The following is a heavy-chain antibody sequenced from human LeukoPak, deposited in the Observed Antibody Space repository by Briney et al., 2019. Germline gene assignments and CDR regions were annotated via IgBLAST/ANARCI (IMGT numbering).Heavy chain of an antibody. V-gene: IGHV5-51*01. D-gene: IGHD2-2*01. CDR2: IYPGDSDT. Sequence: GESLKISCKGSGSSFTSYWIGWVRQMPGKGLEWMGIIYPGDSDTRYSPSFQGQVTISADKSISTAYLQWSSLKASDTAMYYCARNNDCSSTSCYYYGMDVWGQGTTVTVSS. CDR1: GSSFTSYW. J-gene: IGHJ6*02. CDR3: ARNNDCSSTSCYYYGMDV.